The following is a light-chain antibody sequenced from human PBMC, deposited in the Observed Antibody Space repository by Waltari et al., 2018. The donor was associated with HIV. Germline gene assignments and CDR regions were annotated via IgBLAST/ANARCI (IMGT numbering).Light chain of an antibody. Sequence: HSALTPPPSVSGAPGQTVTTPCTGTRPNTAAGYDVHWYQQLPGTAPKLLIYGTSNRPSGVPDRFSGSKSGTSASLAITGLQAEDEADYYCQSYDSSLSAHVVFGGGTKLTVL. V-gene: IGLV1-40*01. J-gene: IGLJ2*01. CDR1: RPNTAAGYD. CDR2: GTS. CDR3: QSYDSSLSAHVV.